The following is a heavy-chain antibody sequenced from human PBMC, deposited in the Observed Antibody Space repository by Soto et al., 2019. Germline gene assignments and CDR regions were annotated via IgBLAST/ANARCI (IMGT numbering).Heavy chain of an antibody. CDR2: ISGSGSPI. CDR1: GFTFSSFS. Sequence: PGGSLRLSCAASGFTFSSFSMNWVRQAPGKGLEWAAYISGSGSPIYYADPVKGRFTISRDNAKNSLYLQMNSLRDEDTALYYCARDRIFAFDYWGQGALVTVSS. D-gene: IGHD2-15*01. J-gene: IGHJ4*02. CDR3: ARDRIFAFDY. V-gene: IGHV3-48*02.